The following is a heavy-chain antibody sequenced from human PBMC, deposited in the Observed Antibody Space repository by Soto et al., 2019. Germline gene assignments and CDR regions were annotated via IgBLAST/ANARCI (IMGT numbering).Heavy chain of an antibody. CDR2: IIPIFGTA. V-gene: IGHV1-69*06. CDR1: GGTFSRYA. J-gene: IGHJ6*02. D-gene: IGHD3-3*01. Sequence: GASVKVSCKASGGTFSRYAISWVRQAPGQGLEWMGGIIPIFGTANYAQKFQGRVTITADKSTSTAYMELSSLRSEDTAVYYCASTTYYDFWSGYGPQSYYYYGMDVWGQGTTVTVSS. CDR3: ASTTYYDFWSGYGPQSYYYYGMDV.